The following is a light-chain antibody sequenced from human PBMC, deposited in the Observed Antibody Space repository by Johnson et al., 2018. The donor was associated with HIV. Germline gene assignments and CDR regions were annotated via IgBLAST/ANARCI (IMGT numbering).Light chain of an antibody. J-gene: IGLJ1*01. CDR3: GTWDSSLSAGPLYV. Sequence: QSVLTQPPSVSAAPGQKVTISCSGSSSNIGNNYVSWYQQLPGTAPKLLIYENNKRPSGIPDRFSGSKSGTSATLGITGLPTGAEADYYCGTWDSSLSAGPLYVFGTGTKVTVL. CDR2: ENN. V-gene: IGLV1-51*02. CDR1: SSNIGNNY.